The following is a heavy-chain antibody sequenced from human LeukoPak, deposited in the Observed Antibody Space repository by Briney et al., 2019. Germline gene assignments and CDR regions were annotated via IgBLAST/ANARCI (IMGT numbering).Heavy chain of an antibody. CDR3: ARDSGSGTYY. V-gene: IGHV4-59*01. D-gene: IGHD6-19*01. CDR2: IYYSGST. Sequence: SETLSLTCTVSGGSISSYYWSWIRQTPGKGLGWIGHIYYSGSTNYNLSLKSRVTISIDTSKNQFSLNLRSVTAEDTAVYYCARDSGSGTYYWGQGTLVTVSS. J-gene: IGHJ4*02. CDR1: GGSISSYY.